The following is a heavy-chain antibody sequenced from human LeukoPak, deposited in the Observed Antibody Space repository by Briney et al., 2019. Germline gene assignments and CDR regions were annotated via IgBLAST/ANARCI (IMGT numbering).Heavy chain of an antibody. CDR1: GYTFTSYG. CDR2: ISAYNGNT. V-gene: IGHV1-18*01. D-gene: IGHD3-22*01. J-gene: IGHJ6*03. CDR3: ARGPGGRSGYHPLEDYYYYYYMDV. Sequence: ASVKVSCKASGYTFTSYGISWVRQAPGQGLEWMGWISAYNGNTKYAQKLQGRVTMTTDTSTSTAYMELRSLRSDDTAAYYCARGPGGRSGYHPLEDYYYYYYMDVWGKGTTVTVSS.